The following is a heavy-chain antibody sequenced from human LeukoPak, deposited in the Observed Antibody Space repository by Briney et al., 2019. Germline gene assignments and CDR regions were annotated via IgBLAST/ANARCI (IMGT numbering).Heavy chain of an antibody. D-gene: IGHD2-2*01. V-gene: IGHV5-51*01. CDR2: IHPGDSDT. Sequence: GESLQISCKGSGYSFSNYWIGWVRQMPGKGLESMGIIHPGDSDTRYSPSFQGQVTISADKSINTAYLQWGSLKASDTAMYYCARHRVLPSGRWYDYWGQGTLVTVSS. CDR3: ARHRVLPSGRWYDY. J-gene: IGHJ4*02. CDR1: GYSFSNYW.